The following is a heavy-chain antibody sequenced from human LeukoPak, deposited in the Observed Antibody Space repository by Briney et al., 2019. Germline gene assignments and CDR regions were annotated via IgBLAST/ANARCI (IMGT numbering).Heavy chain of an antibody. CDR2: IYYSGSA. CDR1: GGSMSSYY. V-gene: IGHV4-59*08. D-gene: IGHD6-13*01. J-gene: IGHJ4*02. Sequence: SETLSLTCTVSGGSMSSYYWSWIRQPPGKGLEWIGYIYYSGSANYNPSLKSRATISVDTSKNQFSLKLSSVTAADTAVYFCARYASSWYGFDYWGQGTLVTVSS. CDR3: ARYASSWYGFDY.